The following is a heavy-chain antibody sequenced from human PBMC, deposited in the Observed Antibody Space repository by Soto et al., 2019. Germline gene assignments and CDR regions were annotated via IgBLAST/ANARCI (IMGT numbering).Heavy chain of an antibody. CDR3: TKESRQRHDCYYCGLDV. CDR1: GFTFSSYG. J-gene: IGHJ6*02. CDR2: ISYDGSTK. V-gene: IGHV3-30*18. D-gene: IGHD6-25*01. Sequence: PGGSLRLSCAASGFTFSSYGMHWVRQAPGKGLEWVAVISYDGSTKYYADSVEGRLTISRDNSKNTLYLQMYNLRPEDTALYFCTKESRQRHDCYYCGLDVWGQGTTVTVSS.